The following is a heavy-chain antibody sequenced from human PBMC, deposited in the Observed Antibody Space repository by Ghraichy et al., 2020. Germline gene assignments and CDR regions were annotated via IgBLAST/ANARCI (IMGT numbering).Heavy chain of an antibody. J-gene: IGHJ4*02. CDR1: GFTFSTYW. Sequence: GGSLRLSCTVSGFTFSTYWMSWVRQAPGKAPEWVANINQDGSKMYYLDSVKGRFTISRDNAKNSLYLQMNSLTAEDTALYYCARDKIEGATYFDFWGQGTLVTVSS. CDR2: INQDGSKM. V-gene: IGHV3-7*01. CDR3: ARDKIEGATYFDF. D-gene: IGHD1-26*01.